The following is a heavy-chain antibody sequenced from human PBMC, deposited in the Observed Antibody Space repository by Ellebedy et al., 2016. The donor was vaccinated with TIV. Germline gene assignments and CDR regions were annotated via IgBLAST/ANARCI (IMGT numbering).Heavy chain of an antibody. V-gene: IGHV3-49*04. CDR1: GFTFGDYA. Sequence: PGGSLRLSCTASGFTFGDYAMGWVRQAPGKGLEWVGFIRSKAYGGTTEYAASVKGRFTISRDDSKSIAYLQMNSLKTEDTAVYYCTRDVGLLWFGPTNLDYWGQGTLVTVSS. J-gene: IGHJ4*02. CDR3: TRDVGLLWFGPTNLDY. D-gene: IGHD3-10*01. CDR2: IRSKAYGGTT.